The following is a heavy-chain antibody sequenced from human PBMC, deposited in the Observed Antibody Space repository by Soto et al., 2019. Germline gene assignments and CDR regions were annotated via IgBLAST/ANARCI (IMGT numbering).Heavy chain of an antibody. CDR1: GFTFSSYS. J-gene: IGHJ4*02. CDR2: ISSSSSYI. V-gene: IGHV3-21*01. D-gene: IGHD6-6*01. CDR3: ASLLYSSSSGVDY. Sequence: GGSLRLSCAASGFTFSSYSMNWVRQAPGKGLEWVSSISSSSSYIYYADSVKGRFTISRDNAKTYLSLQMKSLRAEDTAVYYCASLLYSSSSGVDYSGPGPLLTASS.